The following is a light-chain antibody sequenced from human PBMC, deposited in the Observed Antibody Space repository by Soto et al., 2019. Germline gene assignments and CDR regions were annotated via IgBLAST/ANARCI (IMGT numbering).Light chain of an antibody. CDR2: DAS. CDR1: QSVSSY. CDR3: QQRSNGVT. Sequence: IVLTQSPATLSLSPGERATLSCRASQSVSSYLAWYQQKPGQPPRLLIYDASNRATGIPARFSGSGSGTDCTLTISSLEPEDFAVYYCQQRSNGVTFGQGTRLEIK. J-gene: IGKJ5*01. V-gene: IGKV3-11*01.